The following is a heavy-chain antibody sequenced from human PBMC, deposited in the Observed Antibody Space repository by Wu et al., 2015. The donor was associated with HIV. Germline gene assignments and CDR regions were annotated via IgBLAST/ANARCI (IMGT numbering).Heavy chain of an antibody. D-gene: IGHD3-10*01. V-gene: IGHV1-8*01. Sequence: QVQLVQSGAEVKKPGASVKVSCQASGYTITTYDFNWVRQATGQGLEWLGWMNSNNGKTGYGKKFQGRVAMTGDSSTSTAYMELSGLKSEDTAVYYCASSYYGSGSYPTFYYYYAMDVWGQGTTVTVSS. J-gene: IGHJ6*02. CDR1: GYTITTYD. CDR3: ASSYYGSGSYPTFYYYYAMDV. CDR2: MNSNNGKT.